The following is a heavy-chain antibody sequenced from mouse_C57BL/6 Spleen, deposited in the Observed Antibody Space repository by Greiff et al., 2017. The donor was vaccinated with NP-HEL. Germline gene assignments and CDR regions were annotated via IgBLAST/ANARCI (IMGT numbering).Heavy chain of an antibody. J-gene: IGHJ3*01. D-gene: IGHD2-1*01. V-gene: IGHV14-4*01. CDR2: IDPENGDT. CDR1: GFNIKDDY. CDR3: TKDGNCFAY. Sequence: EVQLQQSGAELVRPGASVKLSCTASGFNIKDDYMHWVKQRPEQGLEWIGWIDPENGDTEYASKFQGKATITADTSSNTAYLQLSSLTSEDTAVYYCTKDGNCFAYWGQGTLVTVSA.